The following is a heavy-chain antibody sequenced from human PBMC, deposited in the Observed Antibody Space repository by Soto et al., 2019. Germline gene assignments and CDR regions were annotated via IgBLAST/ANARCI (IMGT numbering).Heavy chain of an antibody. CDR1: GYTFTSYG. D-gene: IGHD3-3*01. J-gene: IGHJ6*02. Sequence: ASGKGSCKGSGYTFTSYGISWVRQAPGQGREGMGWIIAYNGNTNYAQKLQGRVTMTTDTSTSTAYMELRSLRSDDTAVYYCARDNYYDFWSGYPRAYYYYGMDVWGQGTTVTVSS. CDR2: IIAYNGNT. CDR3: ARDNYYDFWSGYPRAYYYYGMDV. V-gene: IGHV1-18*04.